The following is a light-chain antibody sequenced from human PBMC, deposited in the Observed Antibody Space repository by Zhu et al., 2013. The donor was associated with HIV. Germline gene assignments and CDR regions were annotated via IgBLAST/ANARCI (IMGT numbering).Light chain of an antibody. J-gene: IGLJ2*01. CDR3: SSFAGNGVII. CDR1: TSDVGAYNY. V-gene: IGLV2-14*03. Sequence: QPALTQPASVSGSPGQAITISCAGTTSDVGAYNYVSWYQQQSGEGPKLLIYDVSSRPSGVSLRFSGSKSGNTASLTISGLQPEDEADYFCSSFAGNGVIIFGGGTKVTVL. CDR2: DVS.